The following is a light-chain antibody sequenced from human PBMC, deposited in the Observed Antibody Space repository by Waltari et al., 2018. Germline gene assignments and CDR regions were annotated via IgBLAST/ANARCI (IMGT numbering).Light chain of an antibody. J-gene: IGKJ4*01. CDR3: QQRSNWPPLT. Sequence: EVVLTQTPATLSLSPGERATVSCRASQSVSNFLAWYQQKPGQAPRLLIYEASQRATGIPARFSGSGSGTDFTLTISSLEPEDFAVYYCQQRSNWPPLTFGGGTKVEIK. V-gene: IGKV3-11*01. CDR1: QSVSNF. CDR2: EAS.